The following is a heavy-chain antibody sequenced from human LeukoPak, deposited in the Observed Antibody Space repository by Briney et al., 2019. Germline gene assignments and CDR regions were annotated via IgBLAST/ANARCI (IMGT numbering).Heavy chain of an antibody. CDR3: ARDPKWELLYYFDY. Sequence: GGSLRLSCAASGFTFSSYAMSWVRQAPGKGLEWVSGISGSSGSTFYADSVKGRFTISRDNSKNTLYLQMNSLRAEDTAVYYCARDPKWELLYYFDYWGQGTLVTVSS. CDR1: GFTFSSYA. D-gene: IGHD1-26*01. V-gene: IGHV3-23*01. CDR2: ISGSSGST. J-gene: IGHJ4*02.